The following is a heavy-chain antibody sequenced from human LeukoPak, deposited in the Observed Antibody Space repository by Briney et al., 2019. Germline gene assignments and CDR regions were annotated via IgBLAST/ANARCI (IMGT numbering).Heavy chain of an antibody. Sequence: PSQTLSLTCTVSGGSISSGGYYWSWLRQHPGKSLEWIGYIYYSGSTYYNPSLKSRVTISVDTSKNQFSLKLSSVTAADTAVYYCARGALVATRFDYWGQGNLVTVSS. V-gene: IGHV4-31*03. D-gene: IGHD5-24*01. CDR3: ARGALVATRFDY. J-gene: IGHJ4*02. CDR1: GGSISSGGYY. CDR2: IYYSGST.